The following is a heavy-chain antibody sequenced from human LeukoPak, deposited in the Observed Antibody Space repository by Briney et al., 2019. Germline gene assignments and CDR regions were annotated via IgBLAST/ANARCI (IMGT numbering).Heavy chain of an antibody. D-gene: IGHD3-3*01. Sequence: GGSLRLSCAASGFTFSSYAMSWVRQAPGKGLEWVSAISGSGGSTYYADSVKGRFTISRDNSKNTLYLQMNSLRAEDTAVYYCARAPREWLLGYYFDYWGQGTLVTVSS. J-gene: IGHJ4*02. CDR2: ISGSGGST. CDR3: ARAPREWLLGYYFDY. V-gene: IGHV3-23*01. CDR1: GFTFSSYA.